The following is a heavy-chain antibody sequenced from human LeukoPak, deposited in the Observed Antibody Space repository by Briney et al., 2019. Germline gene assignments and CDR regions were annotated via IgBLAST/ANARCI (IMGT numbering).Heavy chain of an antibody. CDR1: GGSIRSYY. CDR3: ARATHSGSLAPFDF. D-gene: IGHD1-26*01. V-gene: IGHV4-59*12. J-gene: IGHJ4*02. Sequence: SSETLSLTCTVSGGSIRSYYWSWIRQPPGKGLEWIGYIYYSGSTNYNPSLKSRVTISVDTSKNQFSLKLSSVTAADTAVYYCARATHSGSLAPFDFWGQGTLVTVSS. CDR2: IYYSGST.